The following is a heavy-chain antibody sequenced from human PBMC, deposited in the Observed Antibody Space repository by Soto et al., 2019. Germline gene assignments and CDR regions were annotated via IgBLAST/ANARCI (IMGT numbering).Heavy chain of an antibody. Sequence: QVQLQESGPGLVKPSQTLSLTCTVSGGSISSGDYYWGWIRQPPGKGLEEIGYIDYSGSTYYNPSLKSRVTISVDTSKNQFSLKLSSVTAADTAVYYCASRGVVGAFDIWGQGTMVTVSS. J-gene: IGHJ3*02. D-gene: IGHD3-3*01. V-gene: IGHV4-30-4*01. CDR1: GGSISSGDYY. CDR2: IDYSGST. CDR3: ASRGVVGAFDI.